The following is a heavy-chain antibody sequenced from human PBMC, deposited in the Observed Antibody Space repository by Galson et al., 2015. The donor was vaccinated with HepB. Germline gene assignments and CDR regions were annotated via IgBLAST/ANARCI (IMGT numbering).Heavy chain of an antibody. D-gene: IGHD2-2*02. J-gene: IGHJ3*01. CDR3: ARDKLPAAILHDAFDL. CDR2: IIPIFPTV. V-gene: IGHV1-69*13. CDR1: GGTFSNYG. Sequence: SVKVSCKASGGTFSNYGLSWVRQAPGQGLEWMGGIIPIFPTVNYAQKFQGRLTITADESRGTAFMQLSSLRSDDTAVYYCARDKLPAAILHDAFDLWGQGTMVTVSS.